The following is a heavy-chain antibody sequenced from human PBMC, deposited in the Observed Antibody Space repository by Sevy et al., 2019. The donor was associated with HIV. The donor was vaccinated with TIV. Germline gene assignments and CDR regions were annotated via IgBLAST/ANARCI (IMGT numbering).Heavy chain of an antibody. D-gene: IGHD5-18*01. Sequence: ASVKVSCKASGGTFSSYAISWVRQAPRQGFEWMGGITPIFGTANYAQKFQGRVTITADKSTSSAYMELSSLRSDDTAVYYCARSPPGYSYGLSTGEVWGKGTTVTVSS. J-gene: IGHJ6*04. CDR3: ARSPPGYSYGLSTGEV. V-gene: IGHV1-69*06. CDR2: ITPIFGTA. CDR1: GGTFSSYA.